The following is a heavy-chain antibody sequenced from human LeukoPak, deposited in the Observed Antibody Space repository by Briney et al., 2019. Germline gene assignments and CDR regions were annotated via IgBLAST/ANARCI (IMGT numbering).Heavy chain of an antibody. V-gene: IGHV3-23*01. Sequence: GGSLRLSCAASGFTFSSYAMSWVRQGPGQGLECVSATSGSGGSTYYAYSVKGRFTISRDNSKNTLYLQMNSLRAEDTAVYYCAKGQYYDILTGYVNGAFDIWGQGTMVTVSS. CDR2: TSGSGGST. D-gene: IGHD3-9*01. CDR1: GFTFSSYA. J-gene: IGHJ3*02. CDR3: AKGQYYDILTGYVNGAFDI.